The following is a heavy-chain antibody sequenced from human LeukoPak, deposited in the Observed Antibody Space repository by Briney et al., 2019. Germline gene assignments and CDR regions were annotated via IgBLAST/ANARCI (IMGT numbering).Heavy chain of an antibody. CDR2: IYTSGST. Sequence: SETLSLTCTVSGGSISSYYWSWIRQPAGKGLEWIGRIYTSGSTNYNPSLKSRVTISVDTSKNQFSLKLSSVTAADTAVYYCAGGGSSWYYYYYYMDVWGKGTTVTISS. D-gene: IGHD6-13*01. J-gene: IGHJ6*03. CDR1: GGSISSYY. V-gene: IGHV4-4*07. CDR3: AGGGSSWYYYYYYMDV.